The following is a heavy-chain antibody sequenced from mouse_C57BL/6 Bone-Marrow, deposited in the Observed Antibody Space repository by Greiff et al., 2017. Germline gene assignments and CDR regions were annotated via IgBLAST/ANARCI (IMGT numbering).Heavy chain of an antibody. D-gene: IGHD1-1*01. CDR2: IHPNSGST. Sequence: QVQLQQPGAELVKPGASVKLSCKASGYTFTSYWMHWVKQRPGQGLEWIGMIHPNSGSTNYNEKFKSKATLTVDKSSSTAYMQLSSLTSEDSAVXYCARITTVVANYYAMDYWGQGTSVTVSS. CDR1: GYTFTSYW. CDR3: ARITTVVANYYAMDY. V-gene: IGHV1-64*01. J-gene: IGHJ4*01.